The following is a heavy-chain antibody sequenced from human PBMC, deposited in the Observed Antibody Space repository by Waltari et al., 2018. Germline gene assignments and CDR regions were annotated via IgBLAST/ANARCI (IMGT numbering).Heavy chain of an antibody. V-gene: IGHV4-34*01. D-gene: IGHD2-2*01. CDR3: ARDRYCSSTSCYDWFAYYYYGMDV. CDR1: GGSFSGYY. Sequence: QVQLQQWGAGLLKPSETLSLTCAVYGGSFSGYYWCWIRQPPGQGLEWVGEINHSGSTNYNPSLKSRVTISVDTSKNQFSLKLSSVTAADTAVYYCARDRYCSSTSCYDWFAYYYYGMDVWGQGTTVTVSS. J-gene: IGHJ6*02. CDR2: INHSGST.